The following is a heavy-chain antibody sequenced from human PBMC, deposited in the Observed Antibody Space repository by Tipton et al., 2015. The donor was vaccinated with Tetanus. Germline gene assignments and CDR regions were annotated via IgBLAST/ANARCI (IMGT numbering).Heavy chain of an antibody. CDR1: GGSMKSNY. Sequence: TLSLTCTVSGGSMKSNYWTWIRQPPGKGLEWIGYVSNSGSTNYNPSLKSRVTTSIDTSKNQFSLRLRSVTAADTAVYYCAKGYAAGTVDNWGQGTLVPVSS. J-gene: IGHJ4*02. CDR2: VSNSGST. CDR3: AKGYAAGTVDN. D-gene: IGHD2-15*01. V-gene: IGHV4-59*01.